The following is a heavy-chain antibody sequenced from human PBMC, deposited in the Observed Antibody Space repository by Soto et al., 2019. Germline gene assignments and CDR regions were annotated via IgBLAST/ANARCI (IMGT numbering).Heavy chain of an antibody. J-gene: IGHJ4*02. CDR2: ISSSSSTI. CDR3: ARDMGFGAYCELDY. V-gene: IGHV3-48*01. D-gene: IGHD3-10*01. Sequence: EVQLVESGGGLVQPGGSLRLSCAASGFTFSSYSMNWVRQAPGKGLEWVSYISSSSSTIYYADSVKGRFTISRDNAKNSLFLQMDSLRAEDTAVYYCARDMGFGAYCELDYWGQGTLVTVSS. CDR1: GFTFSSYS.